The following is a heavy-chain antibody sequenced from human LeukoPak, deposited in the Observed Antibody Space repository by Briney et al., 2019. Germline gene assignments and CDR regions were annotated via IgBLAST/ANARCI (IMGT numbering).Heavy chain of an antibody. Sequence: SETLSLTCTVSGGSISSYYWSWIRQPPGKGLEWIGYIYYSGSTNYNPSLKSRVTISVDTSKNQFSLKLSSVTAADTAVYYCARGGYRYGFGFDYWGQGTLVTVSS. J-gene: IGHJ4*02. V-gene: IGHV4-59*01. CDR1: GGSISSYY. CDR3: ARGGYRYGFGFDY. CDR2: IYYSGST. D-gene: IGHD5-18*01.